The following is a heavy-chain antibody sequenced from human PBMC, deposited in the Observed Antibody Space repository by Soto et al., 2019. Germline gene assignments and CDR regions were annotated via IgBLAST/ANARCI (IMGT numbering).Heavy chain of an antibody. CDR3: ARGAYRSGSPYYYVMDV. CDR2: IYYRGST. Sequence: PSETLSLTCTVSGDSISDNGYYWSWILQPPGQGLEWIGYIYYRGSTNYNLSLTSRVTISVHTSKNQFSLKLSSVPAADPAVYYCARGAYRSGSPYYYVMDVWGQGTTVTVSS. D-gene: IGHD3-10*01. CDR1: GDSISDNGYY. V-gene: IGHV4-61*08. J-gene: IGHJ6*02.